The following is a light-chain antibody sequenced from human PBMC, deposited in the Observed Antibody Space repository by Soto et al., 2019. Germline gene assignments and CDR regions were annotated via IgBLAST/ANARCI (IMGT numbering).Light chain of an antibody. CDR3: QQSYRTPRA. J-gene: IGKJ2*01. CDR1: QSISSY. V-gene: IGKV1-39*01. Sequence: DIQMTQSPSSLSASVGDRVAITCRGSQSISSYLNWYQQKPGKAPNLLIYAASSLQSGVPSRFSGSGSVADFTLTISSLHPEDFATYYWQQSYRTPRAFGQGTKLEI. CDR2: AAS.